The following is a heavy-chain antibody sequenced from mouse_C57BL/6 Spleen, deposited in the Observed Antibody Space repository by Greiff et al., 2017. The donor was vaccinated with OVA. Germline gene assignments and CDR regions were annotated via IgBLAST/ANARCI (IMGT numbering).Heavy chain of an antibody. CDR2: IRHKANGYTT. Sequence: EVKLMESGGGLVQPGGSLSLSCAASGFTFTDYYMSWVRQPPGKALEWLGFIRHKANGYTTEYNGSVKGRVNISSDNSQSILYLQMNDLRAEDSATYYCARSYYAMDYWGQGTSVTVSS. CDR3: ARSYYAMDY. V-gene: IGHV7-3*01. CDR1: GFTFTDYY. J-gene: IGHJ4*01.